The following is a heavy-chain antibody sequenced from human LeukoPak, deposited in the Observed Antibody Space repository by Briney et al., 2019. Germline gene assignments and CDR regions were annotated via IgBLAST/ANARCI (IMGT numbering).Heavy chain of an antibody. V-gene: IGHV3-23*01. J-gene: IGHJ4*02. D-gene: IGHD2-2*01. CDR3: AKEIGIVVVPAANDY. CDR1: GFTFSSCG. Sequence: GGSLRLSCAASGFTFSSCGMNWVRQAPGKGLEWVSAISSSGGPTYFADSVKSRFTISRDNSRNTLYLQMNSLRAEDTAVYYCAKEIGIVVVPAANDYWGQGTLVTVSS. CDR2: ISSSGGPT.